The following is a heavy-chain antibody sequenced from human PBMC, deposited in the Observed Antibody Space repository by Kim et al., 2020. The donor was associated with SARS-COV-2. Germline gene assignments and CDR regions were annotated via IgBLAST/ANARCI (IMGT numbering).Heavy chain of an antibody. CDR1: GFTFSSYA. Sequence: GGSLRLSCAASGFTFSSYAMHWGRQAPGKGLEWVSCITGGAFTTYYADSMKGRFTISRDNSKNTLYLQMNSLRAEDTAVYYCAKGVGSGSYDPLDNWGQGTLVTVSS. V-gene: IGHV3-23*01. J-gene: IGHJ4*02. CDR2: ITGGAFTT. D-gene: IGHD1-26*01. CDR3: AKGVGSGSYDPLDN.